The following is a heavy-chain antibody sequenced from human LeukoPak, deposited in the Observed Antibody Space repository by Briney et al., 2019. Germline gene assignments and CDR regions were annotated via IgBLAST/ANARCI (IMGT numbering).Heavy chain of an antibody. J-gene: IGHJ6*02. V-gene: IGHV3-23*01. Sequence: GGSLRLSCAASGFTFSNYAMSWVRQAPGKGLEWVSAISGSGGSTYYADSVKGRFTISRDNSKNTLYLQMNSLRAEDTAVYYCAKARKAYGDYGYYYYGMDVWGQGTTVTVSS. CDR1: GFTFSNYA. CDR2: ISGSGGST. CDR3: AKARKAYGDYGYYYYGMDV. D-gene: IGHD4-17*01.